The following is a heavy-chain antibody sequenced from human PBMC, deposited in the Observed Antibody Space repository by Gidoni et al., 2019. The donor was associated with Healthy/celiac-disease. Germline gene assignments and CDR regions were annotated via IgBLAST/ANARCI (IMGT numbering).Heavy chain of an antibody. CDR1: GFTFSSYC. CDR3: AKDLRELWLAQGYYYYMDV. CDR2: IEYDGSNK. V-gene: IGHV3-30*18. D-gene: IGHD6-19*01. Sequence: QMQLVDSGGGVVQPGRSLRLSCAASGFTFSSYCMHWVRHAPGKGLEWGAVIEYDGSNKYYADSVKGRFTICREKSKNTLYLQMNSLGAEDTAVYYCAKDLRELWLAQGYYYYMDVWGKGTTVTVSS. J-gene: IGHJ6*03.